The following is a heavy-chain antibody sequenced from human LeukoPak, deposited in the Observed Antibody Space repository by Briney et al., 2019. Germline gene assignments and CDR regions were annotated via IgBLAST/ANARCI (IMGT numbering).Heavy chain of an antibody. D-gene: IGHD2-2*01. Sequence: PSETLSLTCTVSGGSISSYYWSWIRQPPGKGLEWIGYIYTSGSTNYNPSLKSRVTISVDTSKNQFSLKLSSVTAADTAVYYCARYIVVVPGVNWFDPWGQGTLVTVSS. V-gene: IGHV4-4*09. J-gene: IGHJ5*02. CDR1: GGSISSYY. CDR3: ARYIVVVPGVNWFDP. CDR2: IYTSGST.